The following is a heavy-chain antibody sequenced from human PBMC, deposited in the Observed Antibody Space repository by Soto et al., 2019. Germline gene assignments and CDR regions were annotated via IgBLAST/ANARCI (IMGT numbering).Heavy chain of an antibody. CDR1: GDSVSSNSAA. CDR3: ARGRGYSGSGYYYMDV. D-gene: IGHD5-12*01. CDR2: TYYRSKWYN. J-gene: IGHJ6*03. V-gene: IGHV6-1*01. Sequence: SQTLSLTCAISGDSVSSNSAAWNWIRQSPSRGLEWLGRTYYRSKWYNDYAVSVKSRITINPDTSKHQFSLQLNSVTPEDTAVCYCARGRGYSGSGYYYMDVWGKGTTVTVSS.